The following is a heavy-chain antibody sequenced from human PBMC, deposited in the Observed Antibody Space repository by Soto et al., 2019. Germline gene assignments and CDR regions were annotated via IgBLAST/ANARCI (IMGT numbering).Heavy chain of an antibody. J-gene: IGHJ6*02. CDR1: GFTFSGSA. CDR3: TRHGLDYYDSSGYYYYYYGMDV. D-gene: IGHD3-22*01. Sequence: EVQLVESGGGLVQPGGSLKLSCAASGFTFSGSAMHWVRQASGKGLEWVGCIRSKANSYATAYAASVKGRFTISRDDSKNTAYLQMNSLKTEDTALYYCTRHGLDYYDSSGYYYYYYGMDVWGQGTTVTVSS. CDR2: IRSKANSYAT. V-gene: IGHV3-73*02.